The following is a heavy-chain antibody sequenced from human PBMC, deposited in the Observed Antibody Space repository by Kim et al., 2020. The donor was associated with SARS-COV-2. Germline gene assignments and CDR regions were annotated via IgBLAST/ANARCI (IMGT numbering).Heavy chain of an antibody. V-gene: IGHV3-7*03. Sequence: GGSLRLSCAASGFTFSSYWMSWVRQAPGKGLEWVANIKQNGSEKYYVDSVKGRFTISRDNAKNSLYLQMNSLRAEDTAVYYCARWAYYYDSSGSPEGGAFDIWGQGTMVTVSS. CDR3: ARWAYYYDSSGSPEGGAFDI. CDR1: GFTFSSYW. J-gene: IGHJ3*02. D-gene: IGHD3-22*01. CDR2: IKQNGSEK.